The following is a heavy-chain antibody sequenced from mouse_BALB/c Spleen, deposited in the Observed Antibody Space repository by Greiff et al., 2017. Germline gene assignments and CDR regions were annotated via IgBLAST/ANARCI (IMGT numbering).Heavy chain of an antibody. J-gene: IGHJ2*01. V-gene: IGHV1-82*01. CDR2: IYPGDGDT. Sequence: VQLQQSGPELVKPGASVKISCKASGYAFSSSWMNWVKQRPGQGLEWIGRIYPGDGDTNYNGKFKGKATLTADKSSSTAYMQLSSLTSVDSAVYFCARSYYYGSSSYFDYWGQGTTRTVSS. D-gene: IGHD1-1*01. CDR1: GYAFSSSW. CDR3: ARSYYYGSSSYFDY.